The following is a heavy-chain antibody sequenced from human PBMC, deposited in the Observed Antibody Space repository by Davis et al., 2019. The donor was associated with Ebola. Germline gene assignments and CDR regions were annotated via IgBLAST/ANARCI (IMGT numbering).Heavy chain of an antibody. Sequence: ESLKISCAASGFTFSSYAMSWVRQAPGKGLEWVSAISGSGGSTYYADSVKGRFTISRDNSKNTLYLQMNSLRAEDTAVYYCARDGYYYDSSGYYQHFDYWGQGTLVTVSS. J-gene: IGHJ4*02. V-gene: IGHV3-23*01. CDR1: GFTFSSYA. CDR2: ISGSGGST. D-gene: IGHD3-22*01. CDR3: ARDGYYYDSSGYYQHFDY.